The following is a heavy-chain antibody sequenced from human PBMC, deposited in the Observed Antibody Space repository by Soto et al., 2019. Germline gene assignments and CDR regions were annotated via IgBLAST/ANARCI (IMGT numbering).Heavy chain of an antibody. CDR3: ARRIQGRSSSGRVSPWFDP. CDR2: INPSGGST. CDR1: GYTFTSYY. J-gene: IGHJ5*02. Sequence: QVQLVQSGAEVKKPGASVKVSCKASGYTFTSYYMHWVRQAPGQGLEWMGIINPSGGSTSNAQKCQGRVTMTRDTSTSTVYMELSSLRSEDTAVYYCARRIQGRSSSGRVSPWFDPWGQGTLVTVSS. V-gene: IGHV1-46*01. D-gene: IGHD6-6*01.